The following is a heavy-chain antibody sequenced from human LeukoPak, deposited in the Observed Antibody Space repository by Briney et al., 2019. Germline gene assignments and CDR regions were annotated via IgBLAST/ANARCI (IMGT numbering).Heavy chain of an antibody. D-gene: IGHD2-2*01. CDR3: ARWNIVVVPAAGSPLPDNWFDP. CDR1: GFTFSSYW. J-gene: IGHJ5*02. Sequence: GGSLRLSCAASGFTFSSYWMSWVRQAPGKGLEWGANIKQDGSEKYYVDSVKGRFTISRDNAKNSLYLQMNSLRAEDTAVYYCARWNIVVVPAAGSPLPDNWFDPWGQGTLVTVSS. CDR2: IKQDGSEK. V-gene: IGHV3-7*01.